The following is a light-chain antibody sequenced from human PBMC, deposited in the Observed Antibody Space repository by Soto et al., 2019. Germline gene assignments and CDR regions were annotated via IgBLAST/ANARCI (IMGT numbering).Light chain of an antibody. Sequence: EIVLTQSPVTLSLSPGERATLSCRASQSISGYLAWYQQKPGQAPRLLTYDASNTATGIPARFSGSGSGTDFTLTISSLEPEDFAVYYCQQRRGPFGQGTRLEI. CDR3: QQRRGP. J-gene: IGKJ5*01. V-gene: IGKV3-11*01. CDR1: QSISGY. CDR2: DAS.